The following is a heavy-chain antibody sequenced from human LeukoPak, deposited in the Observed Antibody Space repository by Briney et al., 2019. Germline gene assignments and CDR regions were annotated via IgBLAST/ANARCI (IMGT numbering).Heavy chain of an antibody. V-gene: IGHV4-39*07. Sequence: SETLSLTCTVSGGSISSSSYYWGWIRQPPGKGLEWIGSIYYSGSTYYNPSLKSRVTISVDTSKNQFSLKLSSVTAADTAVYYCARGDGDGYPASIDYWGQGTLVTVSS. CDR1: GGSISSSSYY. CDR2: IYYSGST. CDR3: ARGDGDGYPASIDY. J-gene: IGHJ4*02. D-gene: IGHD5-24*01.